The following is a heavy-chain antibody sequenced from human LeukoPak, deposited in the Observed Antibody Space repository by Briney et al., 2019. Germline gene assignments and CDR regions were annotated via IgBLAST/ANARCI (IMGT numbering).Heavy chain of an antibody. V-gene: IGHV3-23*01. D-gene: IGHD1-26*01. Sequence: PGGSLRLSCAASGFTFSSYAMSWVRQAPGKGLEWVSAISSSGGSTYYADSVKGRFTISRDNSKNTLYLQMNSLRAEDTAVYYCAKAENSGSYPAFDYWGQGTLVTVSS. J-gene: IGHJ4*02. CDR2: ISSSGGST. CDR1: GFTFSSYA. CDR3: AKAENSGSYPAFDY.